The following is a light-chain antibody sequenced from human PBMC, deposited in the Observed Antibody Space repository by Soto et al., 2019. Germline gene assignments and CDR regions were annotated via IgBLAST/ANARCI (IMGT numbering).Light chain of an antibody. Sequence: QSALTQPRSVSGSPGQSVTISCTGTNNDVGFYNYVSWYQQQLGKAPKLLIYDVNKRPSGVPPRFSGSKSANTASLTISGLQAADDADYYCNSYAGGLVLFGAGTKLTVL. CDR2: DVN. CDR3: NSYAGGLVL. V-gene: IGLV2-11*01. CDR1: NNDVGFYNY. J-gene: IGLJ2*01.